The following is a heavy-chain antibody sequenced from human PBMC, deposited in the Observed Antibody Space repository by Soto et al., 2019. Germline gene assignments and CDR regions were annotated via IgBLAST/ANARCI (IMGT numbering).Heavy chain of an antibody. V-gene: IGHV1-69*05. CDR2: IIPLFGTT. CDR3: AAELGFGKLSVV. CDR1: GDTFKNCV. Sequence: SGVEVRRPGSSVKVSCXASGDTFKNCVISWVRQAPGQGLEWMGGIIPLFGTTDFAQRFQGRLTITTDESTTTAYMELSRLRSEDTATYYCAAELGFGKLSVVWGQGTTVIVSS. J-gene: IGHJ6*02. D-gene: IGHD3-10*01.